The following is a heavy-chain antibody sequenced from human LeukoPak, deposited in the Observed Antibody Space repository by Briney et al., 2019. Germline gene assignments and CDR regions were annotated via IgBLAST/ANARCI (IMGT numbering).Heavy chain of an antibody. D-gene: IGHD2-21*02. J-gene: IGHJ4*02. CDR2: IYYSGST. CDR3: ARGPYCGGDCYVDY. Sequence: YPSETLSLTCTVSGGSISSGGYYWSWIRQHPGKGLEWIGYIYYSGSTYYNPSLKSRVTMSVDTSKNQFSLKVSSVTAADTAVYYCARGPYCGGDCYVDYWGQGTLVTVSS. V-gene: IGHV4-31*03. CDR1: GGSISSGGYY.